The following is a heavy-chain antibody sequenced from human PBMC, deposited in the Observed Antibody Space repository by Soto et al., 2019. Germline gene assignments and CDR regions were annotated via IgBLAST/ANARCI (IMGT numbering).Heavy chain of an antibody. D-gene: IGHD2-2*02. Sequence: QLQLQESGPGLVKPSETLSLTCTVSGGSISSSSYYWGWIRQPPGKGLEWIGSIYYSGSTYYNPSLKSRVTISVDTSKNPSSLKLSSVTAADTAVYYCARSPNIVVVPAAILGWFDPWGQGTLVTVSS. V-gene: IGHV4-39*01. CDR3: ARSPNIVVVPAAILGWFDP. J-gene: IGHJ5*02. CDR2: IYYSGST. CDR1: GGSISSSSYY.